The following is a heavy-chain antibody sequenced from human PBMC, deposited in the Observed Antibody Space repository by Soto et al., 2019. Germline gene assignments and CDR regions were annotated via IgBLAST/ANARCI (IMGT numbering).Heavy chain of an antibody. D-gene: IGHD3-10*01. CDR2: IIPSGGST. CDR1: GYTFTSHD. V-gene: IGHV1-46*01. Sequence: ASVKVSCKASGYTFTSHDMHWVRQAPGQGLEWMGIIIPSGGSTSYAQKFQGRVTMTRDTSTSTAYMELSSLRSEDTAVYYCAKNSHQGVRGANFDSWGQGTLVTVSS. CDR3: AKNSHQGVRGANFDS. J-gene: IGHJ4*02.